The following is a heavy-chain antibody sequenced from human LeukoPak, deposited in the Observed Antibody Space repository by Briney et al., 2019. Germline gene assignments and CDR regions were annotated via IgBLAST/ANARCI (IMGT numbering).Heavy chain of an antibody. J-gene: IGHJ4*02. CDR3: ARIIAVAGTLAFDY. V-gene: IGHV4-34*01. CDR2: INHSGST. D-gene: IGHD6-19*01. Sequence: PSENLSLTCAVYGEACSGYFWSSIRQPPGKGLEWIGEINHSGSTHYNPSLKSRDLLSVQKSKNPFSVKQSSVTAANTAVYYCARIIAVAGTLAFDYWGQGTLLTVSS. CDR1: GEACSGYF.